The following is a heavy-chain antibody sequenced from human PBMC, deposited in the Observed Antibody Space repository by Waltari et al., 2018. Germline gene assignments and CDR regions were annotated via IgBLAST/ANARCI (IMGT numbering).Heavy chain of an antibody. J-gene: IGHJ5*02. CDR1: GFSPSTNGVG. V-gene: IGHV2-5*01. CDR3: AHTEQFAPAVWFGP. D-gene: IGHD6-19*01. CDR2: IYWNDDK. Sequence: QITFKASGPTLVKPTQTLTLTCTCSGFSPSTNGVGVGWLRQPPGKALEWLANIYWNDDKRYSPSLKGRLTITKDTSKNQVVLTMTNVDPVDTATYFCAHTEQFAPAVWFGPWGQGTLVAVSS.